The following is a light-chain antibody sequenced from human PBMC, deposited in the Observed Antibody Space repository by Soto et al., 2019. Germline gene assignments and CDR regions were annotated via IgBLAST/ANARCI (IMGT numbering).Light chain of an antibody. CDR2: AAS. CDR3: LQDSDYPRT. J-gene: IGKJ1*01. V-gene: IGKV1-6*01. CDR1: QGIRTE. Sequence: ATQMTQSPSSLSASVGDRVTIACRASQGIRTELAWYQQKRGEAPKLLIYAASALQSGVPSRFSGNGSDTDFTLTISNLQPEDFATYYCLQDSDYPRTFGQGTKVEMK.